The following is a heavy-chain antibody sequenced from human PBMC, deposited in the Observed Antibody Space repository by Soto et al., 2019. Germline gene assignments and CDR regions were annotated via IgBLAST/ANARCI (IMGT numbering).Heavy chain of an antibody. Sequence: QVQLVESGGGVVQPGRSLRLSCAASGFTFSSYGMHRVRQAPGKGLEWVAVIWDDGSNKYYADSVKGRFTISRDNSKNTLYLQMNSLRAEDTAVYYCARDPRYCSRTSCLPPHYYYYYMDVWGKGPTVTVSS. J-gene: IGHJ6*03. CDR2: IWDDGSNK. CDR3: ARDPRYCSRTSCLPPHYYYYYMDV. V-gene: IGHV3-33*01. CDR1: GFTFSSYG. D-gene: IGHD2-2*01.